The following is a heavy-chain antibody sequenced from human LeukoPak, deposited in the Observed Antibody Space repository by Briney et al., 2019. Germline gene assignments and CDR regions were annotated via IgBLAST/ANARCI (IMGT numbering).Heavy chain of an antibody. Sequence: PGGSLRLSCAASGFTFSYYAMHWVRQAPGKGLEYVSAISSNGGSTYYANSVKGRFTISGDNSKNTLYLQMGSLRAEDMAVYYCARDLDGSLGGYFDYWGQGTLVTVSS. J-gene: IGHJ4*02. CDR1: GFTFSYYA. CDR2: ISSNGGST. V-gene: IGHV3-64*01. CDR3: ARDLDGSLGGYFDY. D-gene: IGHD2-15*01.